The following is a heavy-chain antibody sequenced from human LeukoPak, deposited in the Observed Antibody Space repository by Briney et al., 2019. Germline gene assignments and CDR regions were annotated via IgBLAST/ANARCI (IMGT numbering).Heavy chain of an antibody. Sequence: SETLSLTCTVSGGSISSYYWSWIRQSPGKGLEWLGYVHDSAGTIYNPSLKSRVTISVGTSKTQFSLKVTSVTTADTAVYYCAKGRKDFDTNLGPFDSWGQGILVTVSS. CDR3: AKGRKDFDTNLGPFDS. J-gene: IGHJ4*02. V-gene: IGHV4-59*01. CDR1: GGSISSYY. CDR2: VHDSAGT. D-gene: IGHD3-9*01.